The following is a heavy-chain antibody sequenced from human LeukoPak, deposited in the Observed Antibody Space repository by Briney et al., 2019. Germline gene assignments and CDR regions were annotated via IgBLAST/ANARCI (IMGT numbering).Heavy chain of an antibody. Sequence: ASVKVSCKTSGFTFTGYYIHWVRQAPGQGLEWMGWLNPNSGGTHSAQKFQGRVTMTTDKSINTVFMELSGLTSDDTALYYCARGPNHYYYMDFWGKGTTVSVSS. CDR2: LNPNSGGT. D-gene: IGHD2-8*01. CDR1: GFTFTGYY. J-gene: IGHJ6*03. V-gene: IGHV1-2*02. CDR3: ARGPNHYYYMDF.